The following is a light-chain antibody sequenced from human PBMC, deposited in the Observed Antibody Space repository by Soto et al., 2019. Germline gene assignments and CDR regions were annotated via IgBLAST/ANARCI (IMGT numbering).Light chain of an antibody. V-gene: IGKV1-39*01. CDR2: ASS. J-gene: IGKJ5*01. CDR1: QTISNS. CDR3: QLTDSIPIT. Sequence: DIQMTQSPSSLSASVGDRVTITCRASQTISNSLNWYQQRPGKAPNLLIYASSSLQSGAPPRFSGSGSGTDFTLTINSLQPEDFATYYCQLTDSIPITFGQGTRLEIK.